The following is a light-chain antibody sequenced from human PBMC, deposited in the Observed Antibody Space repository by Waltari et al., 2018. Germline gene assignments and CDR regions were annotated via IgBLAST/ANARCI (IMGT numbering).Light chain of an antibody. Sequence: EVVLTQSPGTLSLSPGETATLSCRASQSVGRYLVWYQQRSGQAPRLLLYRASTRATGIPDRFSGSGSGTDFSLTISRLEAEDFAVYYCQNHERLPATFGQGTKVEIK. CDR2: RAS. CDR3: QNHERLPAT. CDR1: QSVGRY. J-gene: IGKJ1*01. V-gene: IGKV3-20*01.